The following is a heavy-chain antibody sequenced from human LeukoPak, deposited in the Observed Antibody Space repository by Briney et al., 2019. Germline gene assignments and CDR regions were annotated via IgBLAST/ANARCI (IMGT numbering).Heavy chain of an antibody. D-gene: IGHD1-14*01. CDR3: ARKMSGGPYFDY. CDR1: GFTFSSHW. V-gene: IGHV3-74*01. Sequence: GGSLRLSCAASGFTFSSHWMHWVRQAPGKGLVWVSRINGDGSSTSYADSVKGRFTISRDNAKNTLYLEMNSLRAVDTAVYYCARKMSGGPYFDYWGQGTLVTVSS. J-gene: IGHJ4*02. CDR2: INGDGSST.